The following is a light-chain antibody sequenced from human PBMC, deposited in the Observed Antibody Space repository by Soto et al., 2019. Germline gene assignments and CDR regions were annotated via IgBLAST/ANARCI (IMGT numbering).Light chain of an antibody. Sequence: LTQPRSVSGSPGQSVTISCTGTSSDVGGYNYVSWYQQHPGKAPKLMIYDVSKRPSGVPDRFSGSKSGNTASLTISGLQAEDEADYYCCSYAGRSTLYVLGTGTKVTVL. CDR3: CSYAGRSTLYV. CDR2: DVS. CDR1: SSDVGGYNY. V-gene: IGLV2-11*01. J-gene: IGLJ1*01.